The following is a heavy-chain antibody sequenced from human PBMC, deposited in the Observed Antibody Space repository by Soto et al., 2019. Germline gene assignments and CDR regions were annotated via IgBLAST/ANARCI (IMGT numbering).Heavy chain of an antibody. J-gene: IGHJ6*02. V-gene: IGHV4-31*11. CDR3: ARARRVRGVIYYYGMDV. CDR2: IYYSGST. CDR1: GGSISSGGNY. D-gene: IGHD3-10*01. Sequence: QVQLQESGPGLVKSSQTLSLTCAVSGGSISSGGNYWSSIRQHPGQGLEWIGYIYYSGSTYYNPSLKSRGTISVDTSKNHFSLKLNSVTAADTAVYYCARARRVRGVIYYYGMDVWGQGTTVTVSS.